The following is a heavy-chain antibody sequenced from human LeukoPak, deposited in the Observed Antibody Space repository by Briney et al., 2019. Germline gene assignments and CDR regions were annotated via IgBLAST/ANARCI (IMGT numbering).Heavy chain of an antibody. CDR1: GDSVSSNSAA. V-gene: IGHV6-1*01. Sequence: SQTLSLTCAISGDSVSSNSAAWNWIRQSPSRGLEWLGRTYYRSKWYNDYAVSVKSRITINPDTSKNQFSLQLNSVPPEDTAVYYCARLAGYLEPTIRLMPWFDPWGQGTLVTVSS. CDR2: TYYRSKWYN. CDR3: ARLAGYLEPTIRLMPWFDP. J-gene: IGHJ5*02. D-gene: IGHD7-27*01.